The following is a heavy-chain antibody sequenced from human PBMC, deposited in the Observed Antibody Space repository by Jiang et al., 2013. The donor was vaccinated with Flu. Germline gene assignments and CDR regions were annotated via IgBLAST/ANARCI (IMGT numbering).Heavy chain of an antibody. CDR3: ARDTDSDYGDYVPFEY. CDR2: ISGGGSTI. Sequence: RLSCAASGFPFSSYELNWVRQAPGKGLEWVSYISGGGSTIYYADSVKGRFTISRDNAKNSMYLQMKSLRAEDTAVYYCARDTDSDYGDYVPFEYWGQGTLVTVSA. CDR1: GFPFSSYE. J-gene: IGHJ4*02. D-gene: IGHD4-17*01. V-gene: IGHV3-48*03.